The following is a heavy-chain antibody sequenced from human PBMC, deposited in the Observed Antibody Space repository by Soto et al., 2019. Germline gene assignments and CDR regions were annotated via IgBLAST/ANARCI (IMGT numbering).Heavy chain of an antibody. J-gene: IGHJ3*02. CDR2: INPNSGGT. V-gene: IGHV1-2*04. Sequence: EASVKVSCKASGYTFTGYYMHWVRQAPGQGLEWMGWINPNSGGTNYAQKFQGWVTMTRDTSISTAYMELSRLRSDDTAVYYCARIAAAGTSDAFDIWGQGTMVTVSS. CDR1: GYTFTGYY. D-gene: IGHD6-13*01. CDR3: ARIAAAGTSDAFDI.